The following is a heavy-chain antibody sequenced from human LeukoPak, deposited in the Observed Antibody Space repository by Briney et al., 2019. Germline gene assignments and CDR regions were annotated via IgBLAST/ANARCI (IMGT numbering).Heavy chain of an antibody. Sequence: GWSLRLSCAASGFTVSSNYMSWVRQAPGKGLEWVSVIYSGGSTYYADSVKGRFTISRDNSKNTLYLQMNSLRAEDTAVYYCARDRGYSGYDFDYWGQGTLVTVSS. V-gene: IGHV3-53*01. CDR1: GFTVSSNY. CDR2: IYSGGST. CDR3: ARDRGYSGYDFDY. J-gene: IGHJ4*02. D-gene: IGHD5-12*01.